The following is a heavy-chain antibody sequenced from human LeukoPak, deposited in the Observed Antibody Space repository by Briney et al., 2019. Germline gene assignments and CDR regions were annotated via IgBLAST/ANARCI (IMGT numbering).Heavy chain of an antibody. D-gene: IGHD6-13*01. Sequence: SVKVSFKASGGTFSSYAISWVRQAPGQGLELMRGIIPIFGTANYAQKFQGRVTITTDESTSTAYMELSSLRYEDTAVYYCASGRVSSSWYVSDYWGQGTLVTVSS. V-gene: IGHV1-69*05. J-gene: IGHJ4*02. CDR3: ASGRVSSSWYVSDY. CDR1: GGTFSSYA. CDR2: IIPIFGTA.